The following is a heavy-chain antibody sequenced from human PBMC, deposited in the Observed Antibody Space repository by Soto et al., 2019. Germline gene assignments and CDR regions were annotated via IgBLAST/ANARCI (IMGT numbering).Heavy chain of an antibody. D-gene: IGHD6-13*01. V-gene: IGHV5-10-1*01. CDR3: ARIIAAADGAFDI. CDR1: GYSFAGYW. J-gene: IGHJ3*02. CDR2: IDPSDSQT. Sequence: GESLKISCKGSGYSFAGYWITWVRQKPGKGLEWMGRIDPSDSQTYYSPSFRGHVTISVTKSITTVFLQWSSLRASDTAMYYCARIIAAADGAFDIWGQGTMVTVSS.